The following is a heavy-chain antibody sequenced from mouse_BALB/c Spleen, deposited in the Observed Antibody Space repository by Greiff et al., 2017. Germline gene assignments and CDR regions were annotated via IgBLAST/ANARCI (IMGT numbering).Heavy chain of an antibody. CDR1: GYTFTSYY. Sequence: VQLQQSGAELVKPGASVKLSCKASGYTFTSYYMYWVKQRPGQGLEWIGEINPSNGGTNFNEKFKSKATLTVDKSSSTAYMQLSSLTSEDSAVYYCTRGIYYYGSSHWYFDVWGAGTTVTVSS. V-gene: IGHV1S81*02. J-gene: IGHJ1*01. CDR2: INPSNGGT. CDR3: TRGIYYYGSSHWYFDV. D-gene: IGHD1-1*01.